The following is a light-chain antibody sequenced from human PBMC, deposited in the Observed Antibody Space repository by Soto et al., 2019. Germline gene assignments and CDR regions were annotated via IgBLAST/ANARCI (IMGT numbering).Light chain of an antibody. V-gene: IGKV3-20*01. CDR3: QQYGYLSWT. J-gene: IGKJ1*01. CDR2: AAS. Sequence: EIVLTQSPGTLSFSPGERATLSCRSSQNVDSNYLAWYQQKPGQAPRIIIFAASGRATGIPDRFSGSGSGTDFTLTISRLEPEDFAVYYCQQYGYLSWTFGQGTKVDI. CDR1: QNVDSNY.